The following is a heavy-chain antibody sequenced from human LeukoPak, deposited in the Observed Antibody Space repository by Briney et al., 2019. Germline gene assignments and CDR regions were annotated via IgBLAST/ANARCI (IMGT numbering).Heavy chain of an antibody. Sequence: ASVKVSCKASGYTFTGYYMHWVRQAPGQGLEWMGWINPNSGGTNYPQKFQGRVTMTRDTSISTAYMELSRLRSDDTAVYYCVRGSITIFGVVNPDYWGQGTLVTVSS. D-gene: IGHD3-3*01. V-gene: IGHV1-2*02. J-gene: IGHJ4*02. CDR3: VRGSITIFGVVNPDY. CDR2: INPNSGGT. CDR1: GYTFTGYY.